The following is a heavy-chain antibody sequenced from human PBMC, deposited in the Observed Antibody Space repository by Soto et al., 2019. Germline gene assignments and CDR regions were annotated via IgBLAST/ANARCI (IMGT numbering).Heavy chain of an antibody. J-gene: IGHJ4*02. V-gene: IGHV2-70*13. CDR2: IDWDGDR. CDR3: ARSQGGMLYNSYFDF. CDR1: GFTLGTAGLS. Sequence: SGATLVNPTQTLTLTCTFSGFTLGTAGLSVSWIRQAPGKALEWLAVIDWDGDRFYSASLKTRLSISKDTSKNEVVLTMTNMDPVDTATYFCARSQGGMLYNSYFDFWGQGTLVTVSS. D-gene: IGHD2-8*01.